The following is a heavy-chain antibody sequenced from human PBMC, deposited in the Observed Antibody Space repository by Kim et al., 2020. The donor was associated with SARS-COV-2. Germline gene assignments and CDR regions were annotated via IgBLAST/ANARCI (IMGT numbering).Heavy chain of an antibody. D-gene: IGHD3-10*01. J-gene: IGHJ4*02. Sequence: ASVKVSCKASGYTFSKNGMDWVRQAPGQRLEWMGWINIADGNTEYSEKFYGRLTITRDTSASATYLKLSGLTSEDSAVYYCARGGPFSGSGSPFDFWGQGTLVTVSS. CDR2: INIADGNT. CDR1: GYTFSKNG. CDR3: ARGGPFSGSGSPFDF. V-gene: IGHV1-3*04.